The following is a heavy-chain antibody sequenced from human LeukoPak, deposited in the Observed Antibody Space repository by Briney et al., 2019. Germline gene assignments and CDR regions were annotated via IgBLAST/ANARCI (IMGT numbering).Heavy chain of an antibody. CDR1: GFTFSSYE. V-gene: IGHV3-48*03. J-gene: IGHJ4*02. D-gene: IGHD5-24*01. CDR3: AKERDGCNSSPLNY. CDR2: ISSSGSTI. Sequence: GGSLRLSCAASGFTFSSYEMNWVRQAPGKGLEWVSYISSSGSTIYYADSVKGRFTISRDNAKNSLYLQMNSLRAEDTAVYYCAKERDGCNSSPLNYWGQGTLVSVSS.